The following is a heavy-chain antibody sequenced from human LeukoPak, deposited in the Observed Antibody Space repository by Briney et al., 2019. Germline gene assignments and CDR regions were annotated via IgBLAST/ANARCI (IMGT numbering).Heavy chain of an antibody. V-gene: IGHV3-21*01. CDR1: GFTFRSYS. Sequence: GGSLRLSCAASGFTFRSYSMNWVRQAPGKGLEWVSSITSSSNYIYYADSVKGRLNISRDNAKNSLFLQMNSLRAEDTALYYCARDAGMVRGVILYYFDYWGQGTLVTVSS. CDR3: ARDAGMVRGVILYYFDY. CDR2: ITSSSNYI. D-gene: IGHD3-10*01. J-gene: IGHJ4*02.